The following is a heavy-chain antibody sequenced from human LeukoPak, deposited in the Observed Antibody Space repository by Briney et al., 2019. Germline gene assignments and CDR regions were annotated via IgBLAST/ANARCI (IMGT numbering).Heavy chain of an antibody. CDR3: ARKGQS. J-gene: IGHJ5*02. CDR1: GFTFGDYA. Sequence: PGGSLRLSCTASGFTFGDYAMSWFRQAPGKGLEWVSYIGSSGAAISYADSVKGRFTISRDNAKNSLYLQMNSLTAEDTAVYYCARKGQSWGQGTLVTVSS. CDR2: IGSSGAAI. V-gene: IGHV3-11*01.